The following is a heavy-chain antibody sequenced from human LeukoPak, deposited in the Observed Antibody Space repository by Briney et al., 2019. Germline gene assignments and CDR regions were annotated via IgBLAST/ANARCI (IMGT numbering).Heavy chain of an antibody. Sequence: PSETLSLTCAVYGGSFSGYYWSWIRQPPGKGLEWIGEINHSGSTNYNPSLKSRVTISVDTSKSQFSLKLSSVTAADTAVYYCAWSAKQWLVNWFDPWGQGTLVTVSS. D-gene: IGHD6-19*01. CDR2: INHSGST. CDR1: GGSFSGYY. J-gene: IGHJ5*02. V-gene: IGHV4-34*01. CDR3: AWSAKQWLVNWFDP.